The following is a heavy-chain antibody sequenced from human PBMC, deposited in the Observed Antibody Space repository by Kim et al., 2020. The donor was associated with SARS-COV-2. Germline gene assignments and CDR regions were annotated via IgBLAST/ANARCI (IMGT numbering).Heavy chain of an antibody. J-gene: IGHJ6*01. V-gene: IGHV4-39*01. Sequence: SETLSLTCTVSGGSLSSSSYYWGWIRQPPGKGLEWIGTAYYIGNTYYNPSLKSRVTISAATSKNQFSLKLGSVTAADTAVYYSAGHQRYSSGWYVASYY. D-gene: IGHD6-19*01. CDR2: AYYIGNT. CDR1: GGSLSSSSYY. CDR3: AGHQRYSSGWYVASYY.